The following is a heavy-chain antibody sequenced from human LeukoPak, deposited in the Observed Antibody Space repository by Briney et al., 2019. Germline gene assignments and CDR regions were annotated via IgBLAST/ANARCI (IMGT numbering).Heavy chain of an antibody. CDR1: GFTFSGYA. D-gene: IGHD6-13*01. CDR3: AKDRDWRGSSWYGNWFDP. V-gene: IGHV3-23*01. J-gene: IGHJ5*02. Sequence: GGSLRLSCAASGFTFSGYAMSWVRQAPGKGLEWVSAISGSGGSTYYADSVKGRFTISRDNSKNTLYLQMNNLRAEDTAVYYCAKDRDWRGSSWYGNWFDPWGQGTLVTVSS. CDR2: ISGSGGST.